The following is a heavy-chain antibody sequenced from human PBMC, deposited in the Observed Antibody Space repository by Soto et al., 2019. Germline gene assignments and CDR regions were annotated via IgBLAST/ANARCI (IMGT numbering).Heavy chain of an antibody. J-gene: IGHJ4*02. CDR3: TQKYREFEMGY. CDR1: GFSLTTTGVG. V-gene: IGHV2-5*02. D-gene: IGHD2-2*02. Sequence: SGPTLVNPTQTLTLTCTFSGFSLTTTGVGVGWVRQPPGKAMECLALIYWDADMRYSPSLKSRLTITKDTSRNQVVLTMTNVDRVDTATYYRTQKYREFEMGYWGQGTLVTVSS. CDR2: IYWDADM.